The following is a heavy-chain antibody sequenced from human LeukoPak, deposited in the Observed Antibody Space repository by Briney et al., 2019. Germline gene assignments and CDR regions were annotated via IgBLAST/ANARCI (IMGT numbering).Heavy chain of an antibody. Sequence: GASVKVSCKASGYTFTSYGISWVRQAPGQGLEWMGWISAYNGNTNYAQKLQGRVTMTTDTSTSTAYMELRSLRSDDTAVYYCARDAPDYDILTGYYYYGMDVWGQGTTVTVSS. CDR1: GYTFTSYG. CDR2: ISAYNGNT. J-gene: IGHJ6*02. D-gene: IGHD3-9*01. CDR3: ARDAPDYDILTGYYYYGMDV. V-gene: IGHV1-18*01.